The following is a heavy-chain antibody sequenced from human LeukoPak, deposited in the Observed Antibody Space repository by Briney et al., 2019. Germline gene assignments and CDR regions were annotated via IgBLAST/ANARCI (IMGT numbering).Heavy chain of an antibody. V-gene: IGHV4-59*01. CDR3: AKGGTVAFDY. J-gene: IGHJ4*02. D-gene: IGHD4-23*01. CDR2: TYNSDTT. CDR1: GASITSYY. Sequence: SETLSLTCTVSGASITSYYWSWIRQSPGKGLEWIGCTYNSDTTNYNPSLKSRLTISVDTSKKQFSLKLGSVTAADTAVYYCAKGGTVAFDYWGQGTLVTVSS.